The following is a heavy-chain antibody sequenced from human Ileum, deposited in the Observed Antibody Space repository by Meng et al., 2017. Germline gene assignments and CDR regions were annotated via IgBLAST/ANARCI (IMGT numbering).Heavy chain of an antibody. CDR2: IYWSDEK. V-gene: IGHV2-5*01. Sequence: WQQSGPPLVQPTPTLTLTCTFSGFSLSTSGVGVGWIRQPPGKALEWLAVIYWSDEKRYSPTLKSRLTITKDTSKNQVVLTVTNMDTVDTATYYCAHRRGMSTTGGLFDPWGQGTLVTVSS. D-gene: IGHD1-1*01. CDR3: AHRRGMSTTGGLFDP. J-gene: IGHJ5*02. CDR1: GFSLSTSGVG.